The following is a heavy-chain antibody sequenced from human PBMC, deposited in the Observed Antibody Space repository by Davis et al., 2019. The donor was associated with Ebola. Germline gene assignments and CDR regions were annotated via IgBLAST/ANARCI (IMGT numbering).Heavy chain of an antibody. CDR1: GGSISHYY. V-gene: IGHV4-59*01. Sequence: PSETLSLTCTVSGGSISHYYWSWIRQPPGKGLEWIGYINYIGSTNYFPSLKSRVAISIDTSKNEFSLKVTSVTDADTAVYYCVREECSGGACFIDSWGQGPLVTVSS. J-gene: IGHJ4*02. D-gene: IGHD2-8*02. CDR2: INYIGST. CDR3: VREECSGGACFIDS.